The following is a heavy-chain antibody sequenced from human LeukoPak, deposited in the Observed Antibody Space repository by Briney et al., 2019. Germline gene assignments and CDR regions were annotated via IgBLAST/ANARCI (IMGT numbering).Heavy chain of an antibody. D-gene: IGHD1-26*01. CDR3: ARRIRYSAAFDI. CDR1: GGSFSGYY. Sequence: SETLSLTCAVYGGSFSGYYWSWIRQPPGKGLEWIGEINHSGSTNYNPSLKSRVTISVDTSKNQFSLKLSSVTAADTAVCYCARRIRYSAAFDIWGQGTMVTVSS. V-gene: IGHV4-34*01. CDR2: INHSGST. J-gene: IGHJ3*02.